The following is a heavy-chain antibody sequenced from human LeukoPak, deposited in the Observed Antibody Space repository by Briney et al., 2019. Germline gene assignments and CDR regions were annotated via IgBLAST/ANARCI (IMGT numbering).Heavy chain of an antibody. CDR1: GFTFDYYW. J-gene: IGHJ6*02. D-gene: IGHD2-2*01. Sequence: GGSLRLSCVASGFTFDYYWMHWVRQVPGKGPVWVSRIHSDGSSSNNADSVKGRFTISRDNAKNTLYLQMNSLRAEDTALYYCARTEDIVVVPAAAQYYYYGMDVWGQGTTVTVSS. CDR3: ARTEDIVVVPAAAQYYYYGMDV. V-gene: IGHV3-74*01. CDR2: IHSDGSSS.